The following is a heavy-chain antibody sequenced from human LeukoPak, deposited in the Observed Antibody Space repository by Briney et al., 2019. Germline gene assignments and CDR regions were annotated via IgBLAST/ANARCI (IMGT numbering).Heavy chain of an antibody. D-gene: IGHD6-13*01. CDR2: IIPIFGTA. CDR3: ARATPASRIAAAGWGAFDI. J-gene: IGHJ3*02. V-gene: IGHV1-69*13. CDR1: GGTFSSYA. Sequence: SVKVSCKASGGTFSSYAISWVRQAPGQGLEWMGGIIPIFGTANYAQKFQGRVTITAAESTSTAYMELSSLRSEDTAVYYCARATPASRIAAAGWGAFDIWGQGTMVTVSS.